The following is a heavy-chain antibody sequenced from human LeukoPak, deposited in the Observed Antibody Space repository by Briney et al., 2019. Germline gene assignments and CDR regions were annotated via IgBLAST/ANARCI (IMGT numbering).Heavy chain of an antibody. J-gene: IGHJ2*01. CDR2: IYYSGST. D-gene: IGHD2-2*02. CDR1: GGSISSSRYY. V-gene: IGHV4-39*01. CDR3: GVVPAALRHWYFDL. Sequence: SETLSLTCTVSGGSISSSRYYWGWIRQPPGKGLEWIGSIYYSGSTYYNPSLKSRVTISVDTSKNQFSLKLSSVTAADTAVYYCGVVPAALRHWYFDLWGRGTLVTVSS.